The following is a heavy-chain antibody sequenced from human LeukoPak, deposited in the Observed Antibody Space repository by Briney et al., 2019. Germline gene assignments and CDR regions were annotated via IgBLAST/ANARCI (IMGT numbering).Heavy chain of an antibody. J-gene: IGHJ4*02. CDR2: IRYDGSNK. V-gene: IGHV3-30*02. D-gene: IGHD3-10*01. CDR1: GFTFSSYG. CDR3: AKDRITMVRGAPDY. Sequence: GGSLRLSCAASGFTFSSYGMHWVRQAPGKGLEWVAFIRYDGSNKYYADSVKGRFTISRDNSKNTLYLQMNSLRAEDTAVYYCAKDRITMVRGAPDYWGQGTLVTVSS.